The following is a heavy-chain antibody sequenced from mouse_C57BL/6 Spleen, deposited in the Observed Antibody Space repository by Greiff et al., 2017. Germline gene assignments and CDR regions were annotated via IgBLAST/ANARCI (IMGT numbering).Heavy chain of an antibody. CDR2: IDPEDGGT. D-gene: IGHD2-14*01. CDR1: GFTIKDYY. Sequence: VQLQQPGAELVKPGASVKLSCTASGFTIKDYYMHWVKQRTDQGLEWIGRIDPEDGGTKYAPKFQGKATITADTSSNTAYLQLSSLTYADTARYCCARRYGLDDWGKGTTLTVSS. J-gene: IGHJ2*01. V-gene: IGHV14-2*01. CDR3: ARRYGLDD.